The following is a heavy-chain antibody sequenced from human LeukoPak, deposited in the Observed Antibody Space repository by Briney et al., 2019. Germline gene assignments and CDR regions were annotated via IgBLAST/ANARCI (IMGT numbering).Heavy chain of an antibody. CDR2: INRDGSST. CDR1: GFTFSIYW. D-gene: IGHD6-25*01. V-gene: IGHV3-74*01. Sequence: GGSLRLSCAASGFTFSIYWMHWVRQAPGKGRVWVLRINRDGSSTSYADSVKGRYTISRDNAKNTLYLQMNSLRAEDTAVYYCARKDRSGVDYWGQGTLVTVSS. J-gene: IGHJ4*02. CDR3: ARKDRSGVDY.